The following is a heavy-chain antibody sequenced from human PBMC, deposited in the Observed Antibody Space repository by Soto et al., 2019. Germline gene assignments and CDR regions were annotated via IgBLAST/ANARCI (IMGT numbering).Heavy chain of an antibody. CDR1: GIILEYQT. D-gene: IGHD4-4*01. Sequence: PGGSLRLSCSGSGIILEYQTMGWVRQAPGKGLDWVASVSGGGGSTYYAASVKGRFTISRDEAERTVFLQMTGLRSEDTAIYYCAKLAPFSTVTPHDWFDSWGQGTRVTVSS. J-gene: IGHJ5*01. CDR2: VSGGGGST. CDR3: AKLAPFSTVTPHDWFDS. V-gene: IGHV3-23*01.